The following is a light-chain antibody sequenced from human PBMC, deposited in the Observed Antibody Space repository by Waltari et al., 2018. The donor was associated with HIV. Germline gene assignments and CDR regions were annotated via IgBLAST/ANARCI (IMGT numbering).Light chain of an antibody. CDR2: GDN. V-gene: IGLV1-40*01. Sequence: QSVLTQPPSVSGAPGQRVTISCTGSSSHIGADYDVHHVHWYQHLPGTAPKLLIYGDNNRPSGVPDRFSGSKSGTSASLAITGLQAEDEADYYCQSYDSSLSGWVFGGGTKLTVL. J-gene: IGLJ3*02. CDR3: QSYDSSLSGWV. CDR1: SSHIGADYD.